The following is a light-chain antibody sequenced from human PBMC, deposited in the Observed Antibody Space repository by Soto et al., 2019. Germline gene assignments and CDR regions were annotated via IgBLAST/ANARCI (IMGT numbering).Light chain of an antibody. V-gene: IGKV3-15*01. Sequence: EILLTQSPATLSVSPGETATLSCRASQNVLSDLAWYQQKPGQDPRLLVYGATTRATDAPAKFRGSGSGTEFSLTISSLQSEDFATYYCQQYRSWPRTFGQGSKVEI. CDR1: QNVLSD. CDR2: GAT. CDR3: QQYRSWPRT. J-gene: IGKJ1*01.